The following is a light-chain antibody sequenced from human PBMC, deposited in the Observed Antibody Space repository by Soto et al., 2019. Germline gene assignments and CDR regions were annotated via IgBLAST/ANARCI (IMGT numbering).Light chain of an antibody. CDR3: QQYDSSPWT. J-gene: IGKJ1*01. CDR2: GAS. CDR1: QSVSSSF. Sequence: EIMLTQSTGTLSLSPGERATLSCRASQSVSSSFLAWYQQKTGQAPRLLIYGASSRATGIPDRFSGSGSGTDFTLTISRLEPEDYAVFYCQQYDSSPWTFGQGTKVEIK. V-gene: IGKV3-20*01.